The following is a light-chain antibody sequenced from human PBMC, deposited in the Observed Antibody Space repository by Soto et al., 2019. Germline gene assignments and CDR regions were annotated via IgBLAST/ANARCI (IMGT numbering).Light chain of an antibody. Sequence: EIVLTQSPATLSLSPGKRATLSCRASQSVRGYLAWYQQKLGQAPRLLIYDAYNRATGVPARFSGSGSGADFTLTISSLEPEDFAVYYCQHRSAWPLTFGGGTKVEIK. J-gene: IGKJ4*01. V-gene: IGKV3-11*01. CDR1: QSVRGY. CDR3: QHRSAWPLT. CDR2: DAY.